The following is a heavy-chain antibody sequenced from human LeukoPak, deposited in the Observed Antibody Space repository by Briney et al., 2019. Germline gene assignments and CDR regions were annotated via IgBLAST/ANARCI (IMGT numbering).Heavy chain of an antibody. J-gene: IGHJ4*02. CDR3: ARGPHLYSGSPFGY. D-gene: IGHD1-26*01. CDR2: INHSGST. V-gene: IGHV4-34*01. Sequence: SETLSLTCVVYGGSFSGYYWSWIRQPPGKGLEWIGEINHSGSTNYIPSLKSRVTISVDTSKNQFSLRLRSVTAADTAVYYCARGPHLYSGSPFGYWGQGTLVTVSS. CDR1: GGSFSGYY.